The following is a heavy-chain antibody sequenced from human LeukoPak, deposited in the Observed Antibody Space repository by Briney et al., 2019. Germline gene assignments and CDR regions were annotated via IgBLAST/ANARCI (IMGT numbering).Heavy chain of an antibody. CDR3: EAYCSSTSCHTGAEDY. V-gene: IGHV3-74*01. CDR2: INSDGSST. J-gene: IGHJ4*02. CDR1: GFTFSSYW. D-gene: IGHD2-2*02. Sequence: PGGSLRLSCAASGFTFSSYWMHWVRQAPGKGLVWVSRINSDGSSTSYADSVKGRFTISRDNAKNTLYLQMNSLRAEDTAVYYCEAYCSSTSCHTGAEDYWGQGTLVTVSS.